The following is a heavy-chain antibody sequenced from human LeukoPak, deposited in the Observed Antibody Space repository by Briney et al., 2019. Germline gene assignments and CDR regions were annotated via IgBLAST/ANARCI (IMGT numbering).Heavy chain of an antibody. Sequence: GESLKISCKGSGYSFTSYWIGWVRQMPGKGLGWMGIIYPGDSDTRYSPSFQGQVTISADKSISTAYLQWSSLKASDTAMYYCARLAAAGTRYNWFDPWGQGTLVTVSS. J-gene: IGHJ5*02. D-gene: IGHD6-13*01. CDR2: IYPGDSDT. CDR3: ARLAAAGTRYNWFDP. V-gene: IGHV5-51*01. CDR1: GYSFTSYW.